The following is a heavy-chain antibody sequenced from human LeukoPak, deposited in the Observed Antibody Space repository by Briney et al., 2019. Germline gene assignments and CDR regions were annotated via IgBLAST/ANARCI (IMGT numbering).Heavy chain of an antibody. CDR1: GYDFSNNW. D-gene: IGHD1-14*01. CDR3: ARHIRTYYYYYGIDV. CDR2: IYPGDSDT. V-gene: IGHV5-51*01. J-gene: IGHJ6*02. Sequence: GESLKISCKGSGYDFSNNWIGWVRQMPGRGLEWMGIIYPGDSDTRYSPSFQGQVTISVDKSISTAYLQWGSLKASDTAMYYRARHIRTYYYYYGIDVWGQGTTVTVSS.